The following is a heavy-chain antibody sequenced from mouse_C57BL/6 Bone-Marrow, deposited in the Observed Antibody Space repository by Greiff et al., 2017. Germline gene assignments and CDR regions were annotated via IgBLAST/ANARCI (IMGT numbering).Heavy chain of an antibody. CDR2: IYPRSGNT. D-gene: IGHD1-1*01. Sequence: QVQLKESGAELARPGASVKLSCKASGYTFTSYGISWVKQRTGQGLEWIGEIYPRSGNTYYNEKFKGKATLTADKSSSTAYMELRSLTSEDSAVYFCAKSTVVVPDYWGQGTTLTVSS. CDR3: AKSTVVVPDY. CDR1: GYTFTSYG. V-gene: IGHV1-81*01. J-gene: IGHJ2*01.